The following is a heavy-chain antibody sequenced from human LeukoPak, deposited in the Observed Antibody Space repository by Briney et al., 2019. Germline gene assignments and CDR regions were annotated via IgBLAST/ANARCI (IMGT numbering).Heavy chain of an antibody. D-gene: IGHD5/OR15-5a*01. J-gene: IGHJ3*02. CDR1: GFTFDDYA. Sequence: PGRSLRLSCAASGFTFDDYAMHWVRQAPGKGLEWVSGISWNSGSIGYADSVKGRFTISGDNAKNSLYLQMNSLRAEDTALYYCAKEVSGTFDIWGQGTMVTVSP. CDR2: ISWNSGSI. V-gene: IGHV3-9*01. CDR3: AKEVSGTFDI.